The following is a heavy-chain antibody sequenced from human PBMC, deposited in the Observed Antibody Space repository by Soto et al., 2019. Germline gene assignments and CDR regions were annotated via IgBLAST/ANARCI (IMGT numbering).Heavy chain of an antibody. J-gene: IGHJ3*02. CDR2: IIPIFGTA. Sequence: GASVKVSCKASGYKFTTYGISWVRQAPGQGLEWMGGIIPIFGTANYAQKFQGRVTITADESTSTAYMELSSLRSEDTAVYYCARGPGSSAFDIWGQGTMVTVSS. CDR3: ARGPGSSAFDI. CDR1: GYKFTTYG. V-gene: IGHV1-69*13. D-gene: IGHD3-10*01.